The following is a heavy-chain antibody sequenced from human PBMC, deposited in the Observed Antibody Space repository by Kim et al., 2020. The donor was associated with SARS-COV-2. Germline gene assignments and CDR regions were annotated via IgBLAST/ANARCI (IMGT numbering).Heavy chain of an antibody. D-gene: IGHD3-10*01. CDR2: IYPGDSDT. V-gene: IGHV5-51*01. J-gene: IGHJ4*02. CDR3: ARQHGSGTSTIDY. CDR1: RNSFTNYW. Sequence: GESLKISCKGSRNSFTNYWIGWVRQMPGKGLEWMGIIYPGDSDTRYSPSFQGQVIISVDKSITTAYLQWGSLKASDTAMYYCARQHGSGTSTIDYWGQGTLVTVSS.